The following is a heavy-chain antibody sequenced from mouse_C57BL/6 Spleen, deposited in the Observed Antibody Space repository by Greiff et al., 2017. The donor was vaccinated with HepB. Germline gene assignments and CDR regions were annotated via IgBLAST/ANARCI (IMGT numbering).Heavy chain of an antibody. CDR2: IWRGGST. CDR1: GFSLTSYG. CDR3: AKNSKPFYAMDY. Sequence: QVQLQQSGPGLVQPSQSLSITCTVSGFSLTSYGVHWVRQSPGKGLEWLGVIWRGGSTDYNAAFMSRLSITKDNSKSQVFFKMNSLQAYDTAIYYCAKNSKPFYAMDYWGQGTSVTVSS. V-gene: IGHV2-5*01. J-gene: IGHJ4*01.